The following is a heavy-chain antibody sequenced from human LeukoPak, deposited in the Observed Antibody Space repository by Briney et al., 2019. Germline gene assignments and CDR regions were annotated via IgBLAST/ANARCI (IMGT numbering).Heavy chain of an antibody. CDR2: IIPIFGTA. Sequence: SVKVSCKASGGTFSSYAIGWVRQAPGQGLEWMGGIIPIFGTANYAQKFQGRVTITTDESTSTAYMELSSLRSEDTAVYYCARNNWNDYYYYYMDVWGKGTTVTVSS. V-gene: IGHV1-69*05. J-gene: IGHJ6*03. D-gene: IGHD1-20*01. CDR3: ARNNWNDYYYYYMDV. CDR1: GGTFSSYA.